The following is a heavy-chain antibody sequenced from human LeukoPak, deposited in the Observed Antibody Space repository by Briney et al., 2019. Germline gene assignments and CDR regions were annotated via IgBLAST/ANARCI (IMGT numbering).Heavy chain of an antibody. CDR2: INPNGGST. D-gene: IGHD1-1*01. V-gene: IGHV1-46*01. CDR1: GYTFTSYY. J-gene: IGHJ5*02. CDR3: AILRYNWNNLDP. Sequence: ASVKVSCKASGYTFTSYYMHWVRQAPGQGLQWMGIINPNGGSTTYAQKFQGRVTMTRETSTSTVYMELSSLRSEDTAVYYCAILRYNWNNLDPWGQGTLVTVSS.